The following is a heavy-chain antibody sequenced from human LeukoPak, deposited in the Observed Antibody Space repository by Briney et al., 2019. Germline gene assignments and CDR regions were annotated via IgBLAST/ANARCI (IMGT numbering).Heavy chain of an antibody. CDR3: ARGRYDFWSGYYTDLTPYIDY. CDR2: ISYDGSNK. V-gene: IGHV3-30-3*01. Sequence: GGSLRLSCAASGFTFSDYYMSWIRQAPGKGLEWVAVISYDGSNKYYADSVKGRFTISRDNSKNTLYLQMNSLRAEDTAVYYCARGRYDFWSGYYTDLTPYIDYWGQGTLVTVSS. J-gene: IGHJ4*02. D-gene: IGHD3-3*01. CDR1: GFTFSDYY.